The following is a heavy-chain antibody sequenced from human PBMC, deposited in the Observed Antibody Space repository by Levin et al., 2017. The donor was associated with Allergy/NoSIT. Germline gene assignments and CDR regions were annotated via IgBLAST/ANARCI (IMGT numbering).Heavy chain of an antibody. CDR1: GFTFSSYG. CDR2: ISYDGSNK. J-gene: IGHJ4*02. D-gene: IGHD3-22*01. V-gene: IGHV3-30*18. CDR3: AKAGYDSRADFDY. Sequence: LSLTCAASGFTFSSYGMHWVRQAPGKGLEWVAVISYDGSNKYYADSVKGRFTISRDNSKNTLYLQMNSLRAEDTAVYYCAKAGYDSRADFDYWGQGTLVTVSS.